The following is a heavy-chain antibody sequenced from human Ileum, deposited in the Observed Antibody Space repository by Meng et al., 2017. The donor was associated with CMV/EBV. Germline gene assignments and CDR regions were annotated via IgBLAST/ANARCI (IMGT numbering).Heavy chain of an antibody. D-gene: IGHD6-19*01. CDR3: SRASSDWYQDY. V-gene: IGHV3-74*01. CDR2: INNDGSST. CDR1: GFTFSSNW. Sequence: EVQLVDAGGVLVQPGGSLRLSCAVSGFTFSSNWMYWVRQAPGKGLVWVSRINNDGSSTTYADSVKGRFTISRDNAKNMLYLQMNSLRAEDTAVYYCSRASSDWYQDYWGQGTLVTVSS. J-gene: IGHJ4*02.